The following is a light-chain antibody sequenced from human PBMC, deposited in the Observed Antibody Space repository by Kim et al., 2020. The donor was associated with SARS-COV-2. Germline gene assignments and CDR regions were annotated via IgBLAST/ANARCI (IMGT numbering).Light chain of an antibody. V-gene: IGLV3-25*03. CDR3: QSTDNSGIFVV. CDR1: ALPKEY. Sequence: PGQTAKMTCSGGALPKEYAYWYEQRPGQGPLMVIQKDTERPSGIPERFAGSSSGTTVTLTITGVQAEVETDYYCQSTDNSGIFVVFGGGTQLTVL. J-gene: IGLJ3*02. CDR2: KDT.